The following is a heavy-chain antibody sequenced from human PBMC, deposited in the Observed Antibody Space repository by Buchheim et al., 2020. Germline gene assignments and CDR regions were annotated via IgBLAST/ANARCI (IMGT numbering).Heavy chain of an antibody. CDR1: GGSFSGYY. V-gene: IGHV4-34*01. J-gene: IGHJ1*01. Sequence: QVQLQQWGAGLLKPSETLSLTCAVYGGSFSGYYWSWIRQPPGKGLEWIGEINHSGSTNYNPSLKSRVTISVDTSKNQLSLKLSSVTAAETAVYYCARGGLGYCSGGSCYKHFQHWGQGTL. CDR3: ARGGLGYCSGGSCYKHFQH. CDR2: INHSGST. D-gene: IGHD2-15*01.